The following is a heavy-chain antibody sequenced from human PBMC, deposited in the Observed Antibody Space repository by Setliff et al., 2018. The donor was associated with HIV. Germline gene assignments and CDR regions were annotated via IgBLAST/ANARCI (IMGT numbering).Heavy chain of an antibody. CDR2: IYPGDSDP. D-gene: IGHD2-21*01. V-gene: IGHV5-51*01. Sequence: GESLKISCKGSGYSFIRYWIGWVRQMPGKGLEWMGIIYPGDSDPRYSPSFQGQVTISADKSISTAYLQWSSLKASDTAIYYCARSDGYNQIGYYFDYWGQGTLVTVSS. CDR3: ARSDGYNQIGYYFDY. CDR1: GYSFIRYW. J-gene: IGHJ4*02.